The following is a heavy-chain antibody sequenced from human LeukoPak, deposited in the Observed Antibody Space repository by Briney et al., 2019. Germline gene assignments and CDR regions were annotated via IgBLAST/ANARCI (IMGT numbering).Heavy chain of an antibody. V-gene: IGHV3-30*02. CDR3: AKSPGIQLWQPFDY. D-gene: IGHD5-18*01. CDR2: IRYDGSNK. J-gene: IGHJ4*02. Sequence: PGGSLRLSCAASGFTFSSYGMHWVRQAPGKGLEWVAFIRYDGSNKYYADSVKGRFTISRDNSKNTLYMQMHSLRAEDTAVYYCAKSPGIQLWQPFDYWGQGTLVTVSS. CDR1: GFTFSSYG.